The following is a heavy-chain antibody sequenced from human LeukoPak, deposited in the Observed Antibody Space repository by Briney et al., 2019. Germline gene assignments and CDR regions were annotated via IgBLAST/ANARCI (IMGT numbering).Heavy chain of an antibody. CDR1: GGSFSGDF. Sequence: LSLTCAVYGGSFSGDFWSWIRQAPGKGLEWLSYISTRSSTIYYADSVKGRFTISRDNAKNSLYLQMNSLRAEDTAVYYCARCGEPPLYYYFYYYRAVWAKGPRAPVP. D-gene: IGHD1-14*01. J-gene: IGHJ6*03. CDR2: ISTRSSTI. V-gene: IGHV3-11*04. CDR3: ARCGEPPLYYYFYYYRAV.